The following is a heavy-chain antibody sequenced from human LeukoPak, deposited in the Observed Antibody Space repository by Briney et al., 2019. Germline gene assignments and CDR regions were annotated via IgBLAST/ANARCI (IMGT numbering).Heavy chain of an antibody. Sequence: ASVKVSCKVSGYTLTELSMHWVRQAPGKGLEWMGGFDPEDGETIYAQKFQGRVTMTEDTSTDTDYMELSSLRSEDTAVYYCAKSFTIFGVVIKGYNWFDPWGQGTLVTVSS. CDR3: AKSFTIFGVVIKGYNWFDP. V-gene: IGHV1-24*01. CDR1: GYTLTELS. CDR2: FDPEDGET. D-gene: IGHD3-3*01. J-gene: IGHJ5*02.